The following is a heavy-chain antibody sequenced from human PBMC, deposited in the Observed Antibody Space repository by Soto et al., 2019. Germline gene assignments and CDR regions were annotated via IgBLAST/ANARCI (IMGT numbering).Heavy chain of an antibody. CDR3: ARATRTWFDP. D-gene: IGHD4-17*01. CDR1: GDSVSSNSST. J-gene: IGHJ5*02. Sequence: SQTLSLACAISGDSVSSNSSTCNFIRQSPSRGLELLGRTYYRSKWYNEYAVSVKSRITINPDTSKNQFSLQLNSVTPEDTAVYYCARATRTWFDPWGQGTLVTVSS. CDR2: TYYRSKWYN. V-gene: IGHV6-1*01.